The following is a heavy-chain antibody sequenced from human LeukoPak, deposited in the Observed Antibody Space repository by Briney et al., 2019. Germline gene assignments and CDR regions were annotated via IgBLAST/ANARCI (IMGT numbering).Heavy chain of an antibody. V-gene: IGHV3-7*01. D-gene: IGHD2-21*02. Sequence: GGSLRLSCAASGFTVSSNYMSWVRQTPGKGLEWVANIDQDGSERYYMDSVKGRFTISRDNAKNSLYLHMNSLRAGDTAVYYCARDGLASRGTYCYSDFEYWGQGALVTVSS. J-gene: IGHJ4*02. CDR2: IDQDGSER. CDR1: GFTVSSNY. CDR3: ARDGLASRGTYCYSDFEY.